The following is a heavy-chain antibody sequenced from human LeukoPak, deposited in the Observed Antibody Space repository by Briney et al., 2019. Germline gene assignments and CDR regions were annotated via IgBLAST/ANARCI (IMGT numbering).Heavy chain of an antibody. CDR1: GGSISSSSYY. J-gene: IGHJ3*02. V-gene: IGHV4-61*05. CDR3: ARVSHDFGGAFDI. CDR2: IYYSGST. D-gene: IGHD3-3*01. Sequence: PSETLSLTCTVSGGSISSSSYYWGWIRQPPGKGLEWIGYIYYSGSTNYNPSLKSRVTISVDTSKSQFSLKLSSVTAADTAVYYCARVSHDFGGAFDIWGQGTMVTVSS.